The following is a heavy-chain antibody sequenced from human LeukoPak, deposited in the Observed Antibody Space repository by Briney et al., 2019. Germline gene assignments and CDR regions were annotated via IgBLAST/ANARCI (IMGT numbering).Heavy chain of an antibody. D-gene: IGHD3-10*01. J-gene: IGHJ4*02. CDR2: INRGGTT. CDR3: ARGYGSGSYWAH. CDR1: GGSFSGSY. Sequence: PSETLSLTCTVYGGSFSGSYWGWIRQPPGKGLEWIGEINRGGTTNYNSSLKSRVTMSLDTSKNQFSLRLNSVTAADTAVYYCARGYGSGSYWAHWGQGTLVTVSS. V-gene: IGHV4-34*01.